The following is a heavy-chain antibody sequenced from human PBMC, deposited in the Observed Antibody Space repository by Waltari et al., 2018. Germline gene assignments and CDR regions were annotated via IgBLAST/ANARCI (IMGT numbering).Heavy chain of an antibody. J-gene: IGHJ4*02. CDR3: ARRFDS. Sequence: EVQLVESGGGLVQPGGALRLSCADSGFTFSSYGMNWVRQAPGKGLEWISYISGSGTTIYYADSVKGRFTISRDDAENSLYLQMNSLRAEDTALYYCARRFDSWGQGTRVTVSS. CDR1: GFTFSSYG. CDR2: ISGSGTTI. V-gene: IGHV3-48*03.